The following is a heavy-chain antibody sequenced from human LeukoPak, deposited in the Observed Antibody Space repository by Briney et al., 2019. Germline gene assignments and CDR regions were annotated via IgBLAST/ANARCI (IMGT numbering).Heavy chain of an antibody. CDR2: IYYSGST. V-gene: IGHV4-31*03. D-gene: IGHD3-22*01. CDR1: GGSISSGGYY. J-gene: IGHJ3*02. Sequence: PSQTLSLTCTVSGGSISSGGYYWSWIRQHPGKGLEWIGYIYYSGSTDYNPSLKSRVIISVDTSKKQFSLKLSSVTAADTAVYYCARDHDSSDASDIWGQGSMVTVSS. CDR3: ARDHDSSDASDI.